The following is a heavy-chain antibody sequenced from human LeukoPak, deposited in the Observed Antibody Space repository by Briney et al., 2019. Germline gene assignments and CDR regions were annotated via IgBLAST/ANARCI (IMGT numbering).Heavy chain of an antibody. Sequence: GESLKISCAASGFTFSSFALHWVRQAPGKGLEYGSAISSNGRNTYYANSVKGRFTISRDNSKNTLYLQMGSLRGEDMAVYYCAREDYGSGSYPLDYWGQGTLVTVSS. J-gene: IGHJ4*02. CDR2: ISSNGRNT. CDR3: AREDYGSGSYPLDY. V-gene: IGHV3-64*01. D-gene: IGHD3-10*01. CDR1: GFTFSSFA.